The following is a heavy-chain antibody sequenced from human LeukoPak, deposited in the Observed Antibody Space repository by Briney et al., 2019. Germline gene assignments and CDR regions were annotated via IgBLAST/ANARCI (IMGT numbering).Heavy chain of an antibody. CDR2: IYYSGST. CDR1: GGSISSGDYY. J-gene: IGHJ4*02. CDR3: ASNTVVTSLGFDY. Sequence: SKTLSLTCTVSGGSISSGDYYWSWIRQPPGKGLEWIGYIYYSGSTYYNPSLKSRVTISVDTSKNQFSLKLSSVTAADTAVYYCASNTVVTSLGFDYWGQGTLVTVSS. V-gene: IGHV4-30-4*01. D-gene: IGHD4-23*01.